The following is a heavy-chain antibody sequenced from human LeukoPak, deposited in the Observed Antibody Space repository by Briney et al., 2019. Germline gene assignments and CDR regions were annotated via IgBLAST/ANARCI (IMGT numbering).Heavy chain of an antibody. CDR1: ALTFSSYG. CDR2: ISYDGSNK. J-gene: IGHJ5*02. D-gene: IGHD5-24*01. Sequence: GGSLRPSRAASALTFSSYGMRWVRQAPGKGLEWVAVISYDGSNKYYADSVEGRFTISRDNSKNTLYLQMNSLRAEDTAVYYCAKTAQMATSYGWFDPWGQGTLVTVSS. V-gene: IGHV3-30*18. CDR3: AKTAQMATSYGWFDP.